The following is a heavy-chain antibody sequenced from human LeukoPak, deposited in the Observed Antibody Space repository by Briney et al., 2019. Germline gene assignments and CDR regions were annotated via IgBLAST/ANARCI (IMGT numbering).Heavy chain of an antibody. J-gene: IGHJ3*02. CDR2: IYYSGGT. Sequence: SETLSRTCTVSGGSISSYYWSWIRQPPGRGLEWIGYIYYSGGTNYNPSLKSRVTISVDTSKNQFSLKLSSVTAADTAVYYCARVSNDYGGNGAFDIWGQGTMVTVSS. CDR3: ARVSNDYGGNGAFDI. V-gene: IGHV4-59*01. D-gene: IGHD4-23*01. CDR1: GGSISSYY.